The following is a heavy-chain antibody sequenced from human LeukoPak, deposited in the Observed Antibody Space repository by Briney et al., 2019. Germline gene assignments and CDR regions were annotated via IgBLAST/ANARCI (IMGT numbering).Heavy chain of an antibody. CDR1: GGSISSSNW. V-gene: IGHV4-4*02. D-gene: IGHD2-2*02. J-gene: IGHJ6*03. CDR3: ARHGAGYCSSTSCYKDPLYYYYYMDV. CDR2: IYHSGST. Sequence: SETLSLTCAVSGGSISSSNWWSWVRQPPGKGLEWIGEIYHSGSTNYNPSLKSRVTISVDKSKNQLSLKLSSVTAADTAVYYCARHGAGYCSSTSCYKDPLYYYYYMDVWGKGTTVTVCS.